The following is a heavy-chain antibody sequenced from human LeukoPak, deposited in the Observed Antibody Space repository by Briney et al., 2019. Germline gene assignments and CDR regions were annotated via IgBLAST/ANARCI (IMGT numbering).Heavy chain of an antibody. Sequence: SETLSLTCAVYGGSFSGYYWSWIRQPPGKGLEWIGEINHSGSTNYNPSLKSRVTISVDTSKNQFSLKLSSVTAADTAVYYCARVTENYGSGRRHDYYYYMDVWGKGTTVTISS. CDR1: GGSFSGYY. D-gene: IGHD3-10*01. CDR3: ARVTENYGSGRRHDYYYYMDV. J-gene: IGHJ6*03. V-gene: IGHV4-34*01. CDR2: INHSGST.